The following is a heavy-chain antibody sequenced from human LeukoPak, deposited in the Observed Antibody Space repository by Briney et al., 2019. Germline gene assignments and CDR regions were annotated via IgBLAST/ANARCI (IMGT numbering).Heavy chain of an antibody. CDR2: IYTSGST. Sequence: SQTLSLTCTVSGGSISSGSYYWSWIRQPAGKGLEWIGRIYTSGSTNYNPSLKSRVTISVDTSKNQFSLKLSSVTAADTAVYYCARDRVGYWYFDLWGRGTLVTVPS. D-gene: IGHD1-26*01. CDR1: GGSISSGSYY. V-gene: IGHV4-61*02. J-gene: IGHJ2*01. CDR3: ARDRVGYWYFDL.